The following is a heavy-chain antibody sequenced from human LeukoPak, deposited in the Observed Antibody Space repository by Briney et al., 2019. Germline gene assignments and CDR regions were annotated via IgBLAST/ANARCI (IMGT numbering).Heavy chain of an antibody. CDR2: VSYDGSNK. D-gene: IGHD3-22*01. CDR3: AKELYYYDSSGYSDY. Sequence: GVSLRLSCAASGFTFSSYGMHWVRQAPGKGLEWVAVVSYDGSNKYYADSVKGRFTISRDNSKNTLYLQMNSLRAEDTAVYYCAKELYYYDSSGYSDYWGQGTLVTVSS. CDR1: GFTFSSYG. J-gene: IGHJ4*02. V-gene: IGHV3-30*18.